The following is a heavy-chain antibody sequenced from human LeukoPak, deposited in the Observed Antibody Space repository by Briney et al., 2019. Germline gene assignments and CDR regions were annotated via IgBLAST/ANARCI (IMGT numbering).Heavy chain of an antibody. CDR2: IYYSGST. Sequence: ASETLSLTCTVSGGSISSSSYYWGWIRQPPGKGLEWIGSIYYSGSTYYNPSLKSRVTISVDTSKNQFSLKLSSVTAADTAVYYCARLLYDFWSDYYHMDVWGKGTTVTVSS. D-gene: IGHD3-3*01. CDR1: GGSISSSSYY. CDR3: ARLLYDFWSDYYHMDV. J-gene: IGHJ6*03. V-gene: IGHV4-39*07.